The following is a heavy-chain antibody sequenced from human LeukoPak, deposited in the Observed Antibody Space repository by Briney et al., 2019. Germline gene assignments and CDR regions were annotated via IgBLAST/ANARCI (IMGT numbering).Heavy chain of an antibody. V-gene: IGHV1-69*04. D-gene: IGHD3-10*01. CDR1: GGTFSSYA. CDR2: IIPILGIA. J-gene: IGHJ3*02. Sequence: SVKLSCKASGGTFSSYAISWVRQAPGQGLEWMGRIIPILGIANYAQKFQGRVTITADKSTSTAYMELSSLRSEDTAVYYCARDPHPMWFGELSAFDIWGQGTMVTVSS. CDR3: ARDPHPMWFGELSAFDI.